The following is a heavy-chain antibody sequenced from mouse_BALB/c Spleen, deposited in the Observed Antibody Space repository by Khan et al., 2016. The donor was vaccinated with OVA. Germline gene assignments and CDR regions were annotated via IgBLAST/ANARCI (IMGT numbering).Heavy chain of an antibody. Sequence: QIQLVQSGPELKKPGETVKISCKASGYTFTNYGMNWVKQPPGKGLKWMGWINTYTGEPTYVDDFKGRFAFSLETSASTAYLQLNNLKNEDTATDFCARGCWYFDYWGAGTTVTVSS. CDR1: GYTFTNYG. CDR2: INTYTGEP. J-gene: IGHJ1*01. D-gene: IGHD1-1*02. CDR3: ARGCWYFDY. V-gene: IGHV9-3-1*01.